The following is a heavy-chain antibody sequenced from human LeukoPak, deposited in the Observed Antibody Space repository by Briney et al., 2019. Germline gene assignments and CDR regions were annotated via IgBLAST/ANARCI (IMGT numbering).Heavy chain of an antibody. Sequence: GASVKVSCKASGYTFTGYYMHWVRQAPGQGLEWMGWISADNGNTNYAQKFQDRVTMTTETSTSTAYIELRSLRSDDTAVYYCVRVSSMIRGVINYFDYWGQGTLVTVSS. D-gene: IGHD3-10*01. CDR1: GYTFTGYY. CDR3: VRVSSMIRGVINYFDY. V-gene: IGHV1-18*04. J-gene: IGHJ4*02. CDR2: ISADNGNT.